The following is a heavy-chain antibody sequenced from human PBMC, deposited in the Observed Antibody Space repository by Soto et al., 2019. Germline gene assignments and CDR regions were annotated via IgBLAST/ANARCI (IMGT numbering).Heavy chain of an antibody. CDR1: GYTFTTYD. V-gene: IGHV1-8*01. CDR2: MNPKTGDT. CDR3: VSALRGAP. J-gene: IGHJ5*02. D-gene: IGHD1-26*01. Sequence: VRLVESGGGLVQPGASVKISCKIYGYTFTTYDINWVRQAPGQGLEWMGWMNPKTGDTGFAQKFQDRFTMTRDTSINTAFLEMRSLISEDTAVYYCVSALRGAPWGQGTLVAVS.